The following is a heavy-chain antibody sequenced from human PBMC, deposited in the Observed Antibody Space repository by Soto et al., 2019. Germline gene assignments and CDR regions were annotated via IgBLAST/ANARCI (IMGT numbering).Heavy chain of an antibody. CDR2: ISGSGSST. CDR3: AKSVSGINDAFDI. V-gene: IGHV3-23*01. CDR1: GFTFSDYD. Sequence: GGSLRLSCAASGFTFSDYDMSWVRQAPGKGLEWVSGISGSGSSTYYADSVKGRFTISRDNSKNTLYLQMNSLRAEDTAVYYCAKSVSGINDAFDIWGQGTVVTVSS. D-gene: IGHD3-10*01. J-gene: IGHJ3*02.